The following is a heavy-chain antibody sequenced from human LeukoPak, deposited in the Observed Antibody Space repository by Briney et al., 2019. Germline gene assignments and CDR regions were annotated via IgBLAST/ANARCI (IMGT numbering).Heavy chain of an antibody. CDR2: TYYRSKWYN. CDR3: ARDSTKYSSSWRLNFDY. V-gene: IGHV6-1*01. J-gene: IGHJ4*02. Sequence: SQTLSLTCAISGDSVSSNSAAWNWIRQSPSRGLEWLGRTYYRSKWYNDYAVSVKSRITINPDTSKNQFSLQLNSVTPEDTAVYYCARDSTKYSSSWRLNFDYWGQGTLVTVSS. D-gene: IGHD6-13*01. CDR1: GDSVSSNSAA.